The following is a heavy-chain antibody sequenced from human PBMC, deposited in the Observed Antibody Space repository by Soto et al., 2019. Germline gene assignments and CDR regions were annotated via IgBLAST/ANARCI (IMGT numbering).Heavy chain of an antibody. CDR2: IIPIFSKT. J-gene: IGHJ4*02. CDR1: GGSFSTSS. V-gene: IGHV1-69*01. CDR3: ARDVVRSTGGDS. D-gene: IGHD7-27*01. Sequence: QVQLGQSGAQVTEPGTSVKVSCRASGGSFSTSSFVWVRQGPGQGLEWMGGIIPIFSKTNVAPKFQDRITVTADESTRTVYMELSSLRSEDTAIYYCARDVVRSTGGDSWGQGTLVTVSS.